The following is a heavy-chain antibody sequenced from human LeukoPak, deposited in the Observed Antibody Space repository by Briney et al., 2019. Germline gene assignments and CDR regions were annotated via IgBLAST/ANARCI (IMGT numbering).Heavy chain of an antibody. V-gene: IGHV4-34*01. CDR2: INHSGST. D-gene: IGHD3-10*01. CDR1: GGSFSGYY. Sequence: SETLSLTCAVYGGSFSGYYWSWIRQPPGKGLEWIGEINHSGSTNYNPSLKSRVTISVDTSKNQFSLKLSSVIATDTAVYYCARGLRRNNWFDPWGQGTLVTVSS. J-gene: IGHJ5*02. CDR3: ARGLRRNNWFDP.